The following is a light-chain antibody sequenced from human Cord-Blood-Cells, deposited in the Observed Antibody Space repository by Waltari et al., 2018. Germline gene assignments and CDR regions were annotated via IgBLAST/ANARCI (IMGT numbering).Light chain of an antibody. CDR2: GAS. J-gene: IGKJ4*01. Sequence: ELVLTQSPATLPVSPGERATVSCRASQSVSSNLAWYQQKPGQAPRLLIYGASTRATGIPARFSGSGSGTEFTLTISSLQSEDFAVYYCQQYNNWPPLTFGEGTKVEIK. V-gene: IGKV3-15*01. CDR1: QSVSSN. CDR3: QQYNNWPPLT.